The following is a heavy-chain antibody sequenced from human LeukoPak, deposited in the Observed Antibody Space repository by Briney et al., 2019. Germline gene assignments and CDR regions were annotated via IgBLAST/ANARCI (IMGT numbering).Heavy chain of an antibody. CDR1: AGSNITNF. D-gene: IGHD5-24*01. CDR3: AREDVTSDGDTFYI. V-gene: IGHV4-59*01. J-gene: IGHJ3*02. CDR2: IYYSGST. Sequence: SETLSLTCCMGAGSNITNFLSCCGQPPGKELEWIGYIYYSGSTSYNPTLKSRVTISVDTSKNQFSLKVSSVTAGDRGGYYCAREDVTSDGDTFYIWGRG.